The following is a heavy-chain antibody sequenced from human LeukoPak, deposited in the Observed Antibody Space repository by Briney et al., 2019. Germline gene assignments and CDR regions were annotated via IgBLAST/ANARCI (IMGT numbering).Heavy chain of an antibody. CDR3: ARHEAGDYYYYYYMDV. CDR1: GFTFSSYW. J-gene: IGHJ6*03. Sequence: PGGSLRLSCAASGFTFSSYWMSWVRQAPGKGLEWVANIKQDGSEKYYVDSVKGRFTISRDNAKNSLYLQMNSLRAEDTAVYYCARHEAGDYYYYYYMDVWGKGTTVTVSS. V-gene: IGHV3-7*01. D-gene: IGHD2-21*02. CDR2: IKQDGSEK.